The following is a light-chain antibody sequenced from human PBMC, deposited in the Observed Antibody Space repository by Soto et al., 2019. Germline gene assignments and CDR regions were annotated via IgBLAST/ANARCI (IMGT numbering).Light chain of an antibody. CDR1: QRVSSSY. V-gene: IGKV3-20*01. Sequence: EIVLTQSPGTLSLSPGERATLSCRASQRVSSSYLAWYQQKPGQAPRLLIYGASGRATGIPDRFSGSGSGTAFTLTISRLEPEDFAVYYCQQYGSSPLFTFGPGTKVDIK. J-gene: IGKJ3*01. CDR3: QQYGSSPLFT. CDR2: GAS.